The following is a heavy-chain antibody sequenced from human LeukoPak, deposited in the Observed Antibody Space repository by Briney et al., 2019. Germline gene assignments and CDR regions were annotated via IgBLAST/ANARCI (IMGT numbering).Heavy chain of an antibody. J-gene: IGHJ6*02. CDR2: INPSGGST. D-gene: IGHD2-15*01. V-gene: IGHV1-46*01. Sequence: ASVKVSCKASGYTFTSYYMHWVRQAPGQGLEWMGIINPSGGSTSYAQKFQGRATMTRDTSTSTVYMELSSLRSEDTAVYYCARVGVDLEYCSGGSCYSNYYYYGMDVWGQGTTVTVSS. CDR3: ARVGVDLEYCSGGSCYSNYYYYGMDV. CDR1: GYTFTSYY.